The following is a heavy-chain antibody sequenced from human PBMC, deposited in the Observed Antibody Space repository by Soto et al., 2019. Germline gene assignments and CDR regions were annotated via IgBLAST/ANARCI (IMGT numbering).Heavy chain of an antibody. D-gene: IGHD5-12*01. Sequence: QVPLVESGGGVVQPGRSLRLSCAASGFTFSSYGMHWVRQAPGKGLEWVAVIWYDGSNKYYADSVKGRFTISRDNSKNTLYLQMNSLRAEDTAVYYCARVRGVDGYYGMDVWGQGTTVTVSS. CDR2: IWYDGSNK. CDR1: GFTFSSYG. V-gene: IGHV3-33*01. J-gene: IGHJ6*02. CDR3: ARVRGVDGYYGMDV.